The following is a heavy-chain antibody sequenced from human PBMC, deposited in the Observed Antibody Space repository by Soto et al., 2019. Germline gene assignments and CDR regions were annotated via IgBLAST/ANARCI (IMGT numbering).Heavy chain of an antibody. V-gene: IGHV4-4*07. CDR3: ARDPSGHPPLYRFDP. Sequence: SETLSLTCTVSRGYVNTFHWSWVRQPAGKGLEWIGRIFPNGNTDYSPSLKSRVTLSVDTSKNQFSLKLTSVTSADTAVYYCARDPSGHPPLYRFDPWGQGTLVTVSS. D-gene: IGHD1-26*01. CDR2: IFPNGNT. CDR1: RGYVNTFH. J-gene: IGHJ5*02.